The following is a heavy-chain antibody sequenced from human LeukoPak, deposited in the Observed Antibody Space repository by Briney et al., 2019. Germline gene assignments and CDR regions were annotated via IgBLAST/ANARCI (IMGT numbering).Heavy chain of an antibody. CDR2: IYYSGST. D-gene: IGHD6-19*01. J-gene: IGHJ4*02. CDR1: GGSLSSSSYY. Sequence: SETLSLTCTVSGGSLSSSSYYWGWIRQPPGKGLEWIGSIYYSGSTYYNPSLKSRVTISVDTSKNQFSLKLSSVTAADTAVYYCARGSSGWYPGDYWGQGTLVTVSS. CDR3: ARGSSGWYPGDY. V-gene: IGHV4-39*07.